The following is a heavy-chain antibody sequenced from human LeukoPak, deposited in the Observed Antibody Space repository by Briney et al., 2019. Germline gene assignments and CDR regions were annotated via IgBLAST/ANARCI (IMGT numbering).Heavy chain of an antibody. V-gene: IGHV5-51*01. CDR1: GYIFTTFW. D-gene: IGHD3-16*01. CDR2: IYPDNSAT. Sequence: GESLKISCKGSGYIFTTFWIGWVRQMPGKGLEWMAIIYPDNSATRYSPSFQGQVTISADKSTSTAYLQWSSLKASDTAMYYCARLPLGGFDHWGQGTLVTVSS. J-gene: IGHJ4*02. CDR3: ARLPLGGFDH.